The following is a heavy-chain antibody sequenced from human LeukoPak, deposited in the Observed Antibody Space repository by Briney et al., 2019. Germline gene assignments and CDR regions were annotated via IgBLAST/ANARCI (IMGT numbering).Heavy chain of an antibody. CDR2: INHSGST. CDR3: ARRKGSGSYGGYDDY. J-gene: IGHJ4*02. Sequence: PSETLSLTCAVYGGSFSGYYWSWIRQPPGKGLEWIGEINHSGSTNYNPSLKSRVTISVDTSKNQFSLKLSSVTAADTAVYYCARRKGSGSYGGYDDYWGQGTLVTVSS. D-gene: IGHD3-10*01. V-gene: IGHV4-34*01. CDR1: GGSFSGYY.